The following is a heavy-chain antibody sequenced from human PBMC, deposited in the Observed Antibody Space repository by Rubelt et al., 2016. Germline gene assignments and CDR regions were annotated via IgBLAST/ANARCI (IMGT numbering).Heavy chain of an antibody. D-gene: IGHD2-2*01. J-gene: IGHJ4*02. CDR3: ARRASANYFDF. CDR2: ISSSSSYI. V-gene: IGHV3-21*01. Sequence: ISSSSSYIYYADSVKGRFTISRDNAKNSLYLQMNSLRAEDTAVYYCARRASANYFDFWGQGTLVTVSS.